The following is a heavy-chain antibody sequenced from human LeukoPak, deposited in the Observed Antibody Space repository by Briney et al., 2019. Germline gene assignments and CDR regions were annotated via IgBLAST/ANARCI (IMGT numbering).Heavy chain of an antibody. V-gene: IGHV3-48*01. Sequence: GGSLRLSCAASGFTFSSYRMNWVRQAPGKGVEWVSYISSSSSTIYYADSVKGRFTISRDNANNSLYLQMNSLRAEDTAVYYCARSLRNAFDIWGQGTMVTVSS. CDR2: ISSSSSTI. D-gene: IGHD3-3*01. J-gene: IGHJ3*02. CDR3: ARSLRNAFDI. CDR1: GFTFSSYR.